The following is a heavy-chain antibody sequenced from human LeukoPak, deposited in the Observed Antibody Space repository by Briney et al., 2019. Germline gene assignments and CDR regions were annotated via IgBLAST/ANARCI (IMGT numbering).Heavy chain of an antibody. CDR1: GGSISSSSYY. Sequence: SETLSLTCTVSGGSISSSSYYWGWIRQPPGKGLEWIGSIYYSESTYYNPSLKSRVTISVDTSKNQFSLKLSSVTAADTAVYYCARGVSGGWSRLEFDYWGQGTLVTVSS. CDR2: IYYSEST. CDR3: ARGVSGGWSRLEFDY. V-gene: IGHV4-39*07. J-gene: IGHJ4*02. D-gene: IGHD6-19*01.